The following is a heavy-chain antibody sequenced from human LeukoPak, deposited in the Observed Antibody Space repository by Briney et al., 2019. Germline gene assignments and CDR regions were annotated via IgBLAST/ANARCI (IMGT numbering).Heavy chain of an antibody. Sequence: GGSLRLSCAASGFIFSSYSMNWVRQAPGKGLEWVSYISSSGSTIYYADSVKGRFTISRDNAKNSLYLQMNSLRAEDTAVYYCARDEYSSSWNYFDYWGQGTLVTVSS. V-gene: IGHV3-48*04. CDR1: GFIFSSYS. CDR2: ISSSGSTI. CDR3: ARDEYSSSWNYFDY. D-gene: IGHD6-13*01. J-gene: IGHJ4*02.